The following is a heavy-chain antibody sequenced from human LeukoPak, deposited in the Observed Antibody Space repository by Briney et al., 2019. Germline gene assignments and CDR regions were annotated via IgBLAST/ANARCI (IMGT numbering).Heavy chain of an antibody. Sequence: SETLSLTCTVSGYSISSGYYWGWIRQPPGKGLEWIGSIYHSGSTYYNPSLKSRVTISVDTSKNQFSLKLSSVTAADTAVYYCAGRYCTNGVCYYDYWGQGTLVTVSS. D-gene: IGHD2-8*01. CDR3: AGRYCTNGVCYYDY. CDR2: IYHSGST. CDR1: GYSISSGYY. J-gene: IGHJ4*02. V-gene: IGHV4-38-2*02.